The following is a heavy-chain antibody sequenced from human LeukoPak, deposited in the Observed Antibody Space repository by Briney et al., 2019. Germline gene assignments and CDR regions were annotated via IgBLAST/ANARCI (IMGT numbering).Heavy chain of an antibody. J-gene: IGHJ4*02. V-gene: IGHV5-51*01. D-gene: IGHD3-16*02. Sequence: GESLKISCKGSGYSFTSYWIGRVRHMPGKGLEWMGIIYPGDSDTKYSPSFQGQVTISADKSISTAYLQWSSLKASDTAKYYCARHGGFRLRLGDLSFSRSGYHFDYWGQGTLVTVSS. CDR2: IYPGDSDT. CDR3: ARHGGFRLRLGDLSFSRSGYHFDY. CDR1: GYSFTSYW.